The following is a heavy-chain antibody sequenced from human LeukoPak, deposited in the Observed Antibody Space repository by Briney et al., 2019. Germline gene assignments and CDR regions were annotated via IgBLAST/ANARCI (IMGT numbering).Heavy chain of an antibody. J-gene: IGHJ4*02. CDR2: IYYSGST. Sequence: SETLSLTCTVSGGTISSSSYYWGWIRQPPGKGLEWIGSIYYSGSTYYNPSLKSRVTISVDTSKNQFSLKLSSVTAADTAVYYCATTIFGVVIVNYWGQGTLVTVSS. CDR3: ATTIFGVVIVNY. D-gene: IGHD3-3*01. CDR1: GGTISSSSYY. V-gene: IGHV4-39*01.